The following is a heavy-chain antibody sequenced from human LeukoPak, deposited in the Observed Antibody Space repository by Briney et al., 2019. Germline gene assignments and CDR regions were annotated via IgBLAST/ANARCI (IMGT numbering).Heavy chain of an antibody. Sequence: SETLSLTCAVSGGSISSGGYSWSWIRQPPGKGLEWIGYGYYSGSTYYNPSRKSRVTISVYTSKTQFSLKLSSATAADTAVYYCARGPALLWFGESPFDYWGQGTLVTVSS. V-gene: IGHV4-30-4*07. CDR2: GYYSGST. CDR1: GGSISSGGYS. D-gene: IGHD3-10*01. J-gene: IGHJ4*02. CDR3: ARGPALLWFGESPFDY.